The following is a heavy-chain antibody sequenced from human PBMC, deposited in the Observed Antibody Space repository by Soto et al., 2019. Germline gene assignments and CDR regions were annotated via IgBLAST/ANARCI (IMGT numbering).Heavy chain of an antibody. J-gene: IGHJ6*03. CDR3: ARGIESAVGLQLPPPSLYYYYYMDV. D-gene: IGHD5-18*01. CDR1: GYTFTSYG. Sequence: ASVKVSCKASGYTFTSYGISWVRQAPGQGLEWMGWISAYNGNTNYARKLQGRVTMTTDTSTSTAYMELRSLRSDDTAVYYCARGIESAVGLQLPPPSLYYYYYMDVWGKGTTVTVSS. CDR2: ISAYNGNT. V-gene: IGHV1-18*01.